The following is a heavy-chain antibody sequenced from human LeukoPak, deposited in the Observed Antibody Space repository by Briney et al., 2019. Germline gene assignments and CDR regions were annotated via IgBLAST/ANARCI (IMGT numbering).Heavy chain of an antibody. CDR2: ISYDGSNK. Sequence: GSLRLSCAASGCTFSSYAMHWVRQAPGKGLEWVAVISYDGSNKYYADSVKGRFTISRDNSKNTLYLQMNSLRAEDTAVYYCARDSNLEAFDYWGQGTLVTVSS. J-gene: IGHJ4*02. V-gene: IGHV3-30-3*01. CDR1: GCTFSSYA. D-gene: IGHD3-3*02. CDR3: ARDSNLEAFDY.